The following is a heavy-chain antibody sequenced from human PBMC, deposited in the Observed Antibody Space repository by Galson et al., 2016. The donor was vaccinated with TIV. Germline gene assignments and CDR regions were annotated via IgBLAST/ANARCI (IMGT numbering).Heavy chain of an antibody. CDR2: LNPDSGDT. Sequence: GAEVKKTGESLKISCKASGYTFTGFYIHWIRQAPGQGFEWMGWLNPDSGDTDYAQNFQGRVTMTRDTSIRTAYMELSRLMSVDTAVYYCARRNWGNWLDPWGQGTLVTVSS. J-gene: IGHJ5*02. CDR1: GYTFTGFY. CDR3: ARRNWGNWLDP. D-gene: IGHD3-16*01. V-gene: IGHV1-2*02.